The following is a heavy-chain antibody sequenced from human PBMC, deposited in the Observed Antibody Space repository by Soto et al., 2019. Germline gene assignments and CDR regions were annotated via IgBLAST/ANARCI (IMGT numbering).Heavy chain of an antibody. CDR2: IIPILGIA. V-gene: IGHV1-69*04. CDR1: GYTFTNYG. D-gene: IGHD2-15*01. Sequence: GASVKVSCKASGYTFTNYGISWVRQAPGQGLEWMGRIIPILGIANYAQKFQGRVTITADKSTSTAYMELSSLRSEDTAVYYCAREYRIGAFDYWGQGTLVTVSS. CDR3: AREYRIGAFDY. J-gene: IGHJ4*02.